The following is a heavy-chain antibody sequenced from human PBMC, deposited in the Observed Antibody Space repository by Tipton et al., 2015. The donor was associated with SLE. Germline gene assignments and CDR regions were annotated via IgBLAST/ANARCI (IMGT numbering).Heavy chain of an antibody. J-gene: IGHJ4*02. D-gene: IGHD3-3*01. CDR2: IYHSGST. V-gene: IGHV4-38-2*01. CDR1: GYSIRSGYY. Sequence: TLSLTCAVSGYSIRSGYYWGWVRPPPGKGLEWIGSIYHSGSTYYNPSLKSRVTISVDTSKNQFSLKLSSVTAADTAVYYCARVGILEWLLFDYWGQGTLVTVSS. CDR3: ARVGILEWLLFDY.